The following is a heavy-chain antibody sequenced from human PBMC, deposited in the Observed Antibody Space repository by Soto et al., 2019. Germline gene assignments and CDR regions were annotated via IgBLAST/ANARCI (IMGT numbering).Heavy chain of an antibody. J-gene: IGHJ6*02. CDR1: GYTFTSYG. D-gene: IGHD3-3*01. CDR2: ISAYNGNT. V-gene: IGHV1-18*04. CDR3: ARDLITIFGVVRYYYYGMDV. Sequence: ASVKVSFKASGYTFTSYGISWVRQAPGQGLEWMGWISAYNGNTNYAQKLQGRVTMTTDTSTSTAYMELRSLRSDDTAVYYCARDLITIFGVVRYYYYGMDVWGQGTTVTVSS.